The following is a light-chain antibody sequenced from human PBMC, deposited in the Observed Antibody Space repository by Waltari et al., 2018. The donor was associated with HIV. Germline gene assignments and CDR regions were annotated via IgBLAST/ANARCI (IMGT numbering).Light chain of an antibody. CDR1: TSNIATNY. CDR3: GTWDSSLNTPV. V-gene: IGLV1-51*01. J-gene: IGLJ2*01. CDR2: DNN. Sequence: QPVLTQPPSVSAAPGRSVTITCSGSTSNIATNYVSWYQQIPGTAPKLLIYDNNRRPSGIPERFSGSKSATSATLGITGLQTGDEAEYCCGTWDSSLNTPVFGGGSRLTVL.